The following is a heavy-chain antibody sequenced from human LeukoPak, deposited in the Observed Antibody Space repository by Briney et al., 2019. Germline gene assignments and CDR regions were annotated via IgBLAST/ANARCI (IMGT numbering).Heavy chain of an antibody. V-gene: IGHV4-4*02. CDR3: ARGATAWGWAFDI. D-gene: IGHD2-15*01. J-gene: IGHJ3*02. CDR1: GGSISSSNW. CDR2: IYHSGST. Sequence: SGTLSLTCAVSGGSISSSNWWSWVRQPPGKGLEWIGEIYHSGSTNYNPSLKSRVTISVDTSKNQFSLKLSSVTAADTAVYYCARGATAWGWAFDIWGQGTMVTVSS.